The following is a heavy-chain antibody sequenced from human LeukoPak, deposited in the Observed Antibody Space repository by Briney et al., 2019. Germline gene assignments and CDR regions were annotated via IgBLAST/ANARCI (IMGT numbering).Heavy chain of an antibody. CDR1: GFIFSSYW. V-gene: IGHV3-7*01. J-gene: IGHJ4*02. Sequence: GGSLRLSCAASGFIFSSYWMSWVRQAPGKGLEWVANIEQDGSEKYYVDSVKGRFTISRDNAKNSLYLQMNSLRAEDTAVYYCARDHKGGWVAGVPAGDFDYWGQGTLVTVSS. CDR2: IEQDGSEK. D-gene: IGHD2-2*01. CDR3: ARDHKGGWVAGVPAGDFDY.